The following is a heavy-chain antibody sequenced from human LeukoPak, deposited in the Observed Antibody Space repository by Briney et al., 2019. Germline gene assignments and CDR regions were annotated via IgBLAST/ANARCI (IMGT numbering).Heavy chain of an antibody. CDR2: IYYSGST. CDR1: SGSISSYY. D-gene: IGHD6-13*01. CDR3: ARRLGYSSSWYRGDWFDP. Sequence: SETLSLTCTVSSGSISSYYWGWIRQSLGKGLEWIGYIYYSGSTNYNPSLKSRVTISVDTSKDQFSLKLSSVTAADTAVYYCARRLGYSSSWYRGDWFDPWGQGTLVTVSS. V-gene: IGHV4-59*01. J-gene: IGHJ5*02.